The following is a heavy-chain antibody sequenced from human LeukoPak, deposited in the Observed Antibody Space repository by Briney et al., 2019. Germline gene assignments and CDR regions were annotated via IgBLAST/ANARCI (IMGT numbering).Heavy chain of an antibody. J-gene: IGHJ5*02. D-gene: IGHD2-2*01. CDR3: ARGGGYCSSTSCPTTNWFDP. Sequence: GSLRLSCAASGFTFSSYAMTWVRQAPGKGLEWIGEINHSGSTNYNPSLKSRVTISVDTSKNQFSLKLSSVTAADTAVYYCARGGGYCSSTSCPTTNWFDPWGQGTLVTVSS. CDR1: GFTFSSYA. V-gene: IGHV4-34*01. CDR2: INHSGST.